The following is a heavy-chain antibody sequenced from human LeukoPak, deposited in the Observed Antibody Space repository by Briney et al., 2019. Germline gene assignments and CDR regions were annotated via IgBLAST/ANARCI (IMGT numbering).Heavy chain of an antibody. Sequence: PSETLSLTCPVSGGPISSGGYFWSWIRQHPGKGLEWIAHIYHAGSTHDNPSLRGRVAISLDTSATQFSLRLSSVTAADTAVYFCARATLYSASTGGPYMDGWGQGTTVTVSS. V-gene: IGHV4-31*03. CDR1: GGPISSGGYF. J-gene: IGHJ6*03. CDR3: ARATLYSASTGGPYMDG. D-gene: IGHD3-22*01. CDR2: IYHAGST.